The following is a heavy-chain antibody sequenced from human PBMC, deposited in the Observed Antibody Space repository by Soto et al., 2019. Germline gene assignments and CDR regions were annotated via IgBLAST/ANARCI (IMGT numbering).Heavy chain of an antibody. CDR2: ISGSGGST. V-gene: IGHV3-23*01. Sequence: EVQLLESGGGLVQPGGSLRLSCAASGFTFSSYAMRWVRQAPGKGLEWVSAISGSGGSTYYADSVKGRFTISRDNSKNTRYLQMNRLRAEDTAVYDCAGRGSGSYSDCWGQGTLGTVSS. D-gene: IGHD1-26*01. CDR1: GFTFSSYA. J-gene: IGHJ4*02. CDR3: AGRGSGSYSDC.